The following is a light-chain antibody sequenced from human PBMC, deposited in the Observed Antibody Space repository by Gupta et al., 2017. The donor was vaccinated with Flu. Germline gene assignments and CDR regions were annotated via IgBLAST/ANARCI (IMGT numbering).Light chain of an antibody. CDR1: SSDVGGHNY. J-gene: IGLJ3*02. V-gene: IGLV2-14*01. CDR2: EVS. Sequence: QSALTQPASVSGSPGQSITISRTGTSSDVGGHNYVSWYQQHPGKAPKLMIYEVSNRPSGVSNRFSGSKSGNTASLTISGLQAEDEADYYCSSYTSSITWVFGGGTKLTVL. CDR3: SSYTSSITWV.